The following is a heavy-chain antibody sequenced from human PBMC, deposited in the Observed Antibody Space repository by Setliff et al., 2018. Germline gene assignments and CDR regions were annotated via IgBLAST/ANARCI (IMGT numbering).Heavy chain of an antibody. CDR2: ICYTGTST. D-gene: IGHD3-22*01. Sequence: SETLSLTCSVSGDSINSGGVCWAWIRQPPGRDLEWVGYICYTGTSTYYNPSLASRLSISVDKSMNQFSLRLSSVTAADTAAYYCARESRYYYDNLGTLDYWGQGTLVTVSS. CDR1: GDSINSGGVC. CDR3: ARESRYYYDNLGTLDY. V-gene: IGHV4-30-4*08. J-gene: IGHJ4*02.